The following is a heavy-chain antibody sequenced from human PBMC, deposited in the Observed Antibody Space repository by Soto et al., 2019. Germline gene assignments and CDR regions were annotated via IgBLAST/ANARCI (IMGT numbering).Heavy chain of an antibody. CDR3: ARPHQLEPYYYYGMDV. CDR2: IIPIFGTA. Sequence: SVKVSCKASGGTFSSYAISWVRQAPGQGLEWMGGIIPIFGTANYAQKFQGRVTITADESTSTAYMELSSLRSEDTAVYYCARPHQLEPYYYYGMDVWGQGTTVTVSS. J-gene: IGHJ6*02. D-gene: IGHD1-1*01. CDR1: GGTFSSYA. V-gene: IGHV1-69*13.